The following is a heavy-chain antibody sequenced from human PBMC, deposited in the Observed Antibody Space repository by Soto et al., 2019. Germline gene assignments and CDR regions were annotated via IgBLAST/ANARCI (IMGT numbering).Heavy chain of an antibody. CDR3: TRLLVGANEV. V-gene: IGHV3-73*01. CDR1: GFTFSGSA. Sequence: PGGSLRLSCAASGFTFSGSAMHWVRQASGKGLEWVGRIRSKANSYATAYAASVKGRFTISRDDSKNTAYLQMNSLKTEDTAVYYCTRLLVGANEVWGQGTLVTVSS. D-gene: IGHD1-26*01. CDR2: IRSKANSYAT. J-gene: IGHJ4*02.